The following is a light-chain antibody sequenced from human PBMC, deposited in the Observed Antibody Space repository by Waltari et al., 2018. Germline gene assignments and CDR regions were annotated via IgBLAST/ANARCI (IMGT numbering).Light chain of an antibody. V-gene: IGKV4-1*01. J-gene: IGKJ2*01. CDR2: WAS. CDR3: QQYYDTPYT. Sequence: DIVMTQSPDSLVVSLGERATINCKSSRNLLYSPNNKDFLAWYQQKPGQPPKLRIYWASTRESGVPDRLTGSGSGTDVSLTISSLQAEDVAVYYCQQYYDTPYTFGQGTKLEIK. CDR1: RNLLYSPNNKDF.